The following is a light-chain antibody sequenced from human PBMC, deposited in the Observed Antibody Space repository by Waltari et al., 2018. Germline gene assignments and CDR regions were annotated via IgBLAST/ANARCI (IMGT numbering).Light chain of an antibody. J-gene: IGKJ1*01. CDR2: VAS. CDR1: QSVGSDY. Sequence: EVVLTQSPVTLSLSPGERATLSCRASQSVGSDYLAWYQHNPGQAPRLLLYVASSRATGIPDRFSGSGSGTDFTLTISRLEPEDFAVYYCQQYGISPRTFGQGTKVEI. CDR3: QQYGISPRT. V-gene: IGKV3-20*01.